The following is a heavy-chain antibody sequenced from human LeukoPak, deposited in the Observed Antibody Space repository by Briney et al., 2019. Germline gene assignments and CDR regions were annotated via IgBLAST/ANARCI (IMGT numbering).Heavy chain of an antibody. D-gene: IGHD3-10*01. V-gene: IGHV4-39*07. Sequence: SETLSLTCTVSSGSISSSSYYWGWIRQPPGKGLEWIGSIYYSGSTYYNPSLKSRVTISVDTSKNQFSLKLSSVTAADTAVYYCARDPGIYFDYWGQGTLVTVSS. CDR1: SGSISSSSYY. J-gene: IGHJ4*02. CDR3: ARDPGIYFDY. CDR2: IYYSGST.